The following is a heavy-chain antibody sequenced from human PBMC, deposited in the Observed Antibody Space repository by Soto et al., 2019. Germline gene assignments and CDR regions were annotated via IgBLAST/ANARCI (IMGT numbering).Heavy chain of an antibody. J-gene: IGHJ4*02. Sequence: QVQLVQSGAEVKKPGASVKVSCKASGYTFTSYDINWVRQATGQGLEWMGWMNPNSGNTGYAQKFQGRVTMTRNTSISTAYMELSSLRSEDTAVYYCSRSNRYFDWLDYWGQGTLVTVSS. V-gene: IGHV1-8*01. CDR3: SRSNRYFDWLDY. D-gene: IGHD3-9*01. CDR2: MNPNSGNT. CDR1: GYTFTSYD.